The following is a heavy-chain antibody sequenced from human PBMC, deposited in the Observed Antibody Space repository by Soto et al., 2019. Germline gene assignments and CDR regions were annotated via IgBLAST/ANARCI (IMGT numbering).Heavy chain of an antibody. CDR2: INHSGST. CDR3: ARVFAIWFAHLHWFDP. Sequence: QVQLQQWGAGLLKPSETLSLTCAVYGGSFSGYYWSWIRQPPGKGLEWIGEINHSGSTNYNPSLKSRVTRSVDTSPNQFSRRLSSVTAADTAVYYCARVFAIWFAHLHWFDPWGQGTLVTVSS. D-gene: IGHD3-10*01. CDR1: GGSFSGYY. J-gene: IGHJ5*02. V-gene: IGHV4-34*01.